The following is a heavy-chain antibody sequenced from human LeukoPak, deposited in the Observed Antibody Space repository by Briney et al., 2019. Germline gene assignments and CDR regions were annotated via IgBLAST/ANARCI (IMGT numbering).Heavy chain of an antibody. J-gene: IGHJ4*02. CDR3: ARESAGTYYFDY. V-gene: IGHV6-1*01. CDR2: TYYRSKWYN. Sequence: SQTLSLTCAISGDSVSSNSAAWNWIRQTPSRGLEWLGRTYYRSKWYNNYALSVKSRMTVNPDTSKNQISLQLNSVTPEDTAVYYCARESAGTYYFDYWGQGALVTVSS. D-gene: IGHD6-19*01. CDR1: GDSVSSNSAA.